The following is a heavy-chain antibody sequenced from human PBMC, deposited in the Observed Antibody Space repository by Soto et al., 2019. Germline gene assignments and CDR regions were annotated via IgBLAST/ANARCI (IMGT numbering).Heavy chain of an antibody. CDR1: GGSFSGYY. CDR2: INHSGST. D-gene: IGHD2-15*01. J-gene: IGHJ3*02. Sequence: PSETLSLTCAVYGGSFSGYYWSWIRQPPGKGLEWIGEINHSGSTNYNPSLKSRVSISVDTSKNQFSLKLSSVTAADTAVYYCARGIYCSGGSCYISTFDIWGQGTRGTVS. CDR3: ARGIYCSGGSCYISTFDI. V-gene: IGHV4-34*01.